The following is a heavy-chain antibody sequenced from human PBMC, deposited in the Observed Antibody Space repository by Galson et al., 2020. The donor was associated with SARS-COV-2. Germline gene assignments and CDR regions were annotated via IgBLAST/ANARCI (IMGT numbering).Heavy chain of an antibody. CDR1: GFTFSAYW. CDR2: INQDGSVK. Sequence: QLGEFLKIFCEASGFTFSAYWMTWVRQAPGKGLEWVADINQDGSVKRDVDSVGGRFTISRDNAKNLLFLQMSSLRVEDTAVYYCAGGNWDRRDLDAFDIWGQGTVVTVSS. D-gene: IGHD1-26*01. V-gene: IGHV3-7*01. CDR3: AGGNWDRRDLDAFDI. J-gene: IGHJ3*02.